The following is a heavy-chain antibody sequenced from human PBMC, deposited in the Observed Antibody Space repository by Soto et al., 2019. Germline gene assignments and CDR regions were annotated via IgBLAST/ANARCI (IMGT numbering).Heavy chain of an antibody. CDR3: ARRTLGSAIGIGDF. V-gene: IGHV1-18*01. CDR2: ITADNGDT. Sequence: QIQLVQSGAELKKPGASVKVSCRASGYNFSIYGITWVRQAPGQGLEWMGWITADNGDTKFAQKLPGRVSMNIDTSTNTAYMELRNLRSDDTALYYCARRTLGSAIGIGDFWGQGTLVTVSS. J-gene: IGHJ4*02. D-gene: IGHD7-27*01. CDR1: GYNFSIYG.